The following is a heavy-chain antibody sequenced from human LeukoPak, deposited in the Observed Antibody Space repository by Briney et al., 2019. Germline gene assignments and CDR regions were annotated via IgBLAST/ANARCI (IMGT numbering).Heavy chain of an antibody. CDR3: ARGRKITMLRGVIGLKYYMDV. Sequence: PGGSLRLSCAASGFTFSSYAMYWVRQALGKGLEYVSGISHNGGSTYYANSVKGRFTISRDNSKNTVYFQMGSLRAEDMAVYYCARGRKITMLRGVIGLKYYMDVWGKGTTVTISS. D-gene: IGHD3-10*01. V-gene: IGHV3-64*01. J-gene: IGHJ6*03. CDR2: ISHNGGST. CDR1: GFTFSSYA.